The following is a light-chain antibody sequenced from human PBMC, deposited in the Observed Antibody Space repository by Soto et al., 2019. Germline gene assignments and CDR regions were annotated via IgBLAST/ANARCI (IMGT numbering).Light chain of an antibody. CDR2: KAS. CDR3: QQYNSYSPYT. CDR1: QSISSW. V-gene: IGKV1-5*03. Sequence: DIQMTQSPSTLSASVGDRVTITCRASQSISSWLAWYQQKPGKAPKLLIYKASSLESGVPSRFRGSGSGTEFNLAISSLQPDDFLTYDCQQYNSYSPYTFGQGTKLEIK. J-gene: IGKJ2*01.